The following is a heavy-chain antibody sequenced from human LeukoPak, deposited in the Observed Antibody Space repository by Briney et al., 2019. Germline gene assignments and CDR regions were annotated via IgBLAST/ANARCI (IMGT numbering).Heavy chain of an antibody. D-gene: IGHD2-15*01. CDR2: IYYSGST. CDR3: ARLLGCSGGSCYWFDP. Sequence: SETLSLTCAVYGGSFSGYYWSWIRQPPGKGLEWIGYIYYSGSTYYNPSLKSRVTISVDTSKNQFSLKLSSVTAADTAVYYCARLLGCSGGSCYWFDPWGQGTLVTVSS. CDR1: GGSFSGYY. V-gene: IGHV4-34*01. J-gene: IGHJ5*02.